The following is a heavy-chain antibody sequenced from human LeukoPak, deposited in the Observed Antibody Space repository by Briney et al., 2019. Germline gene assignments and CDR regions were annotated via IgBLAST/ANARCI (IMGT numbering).Heavy chain of an antibody. CDR3: ARARGEFHYYYYGMDV. CDR1: GGSISSGEYY. D-gene: IGHD3-16*01. CDR2: IYYSGST. J-gene: IGHJ6*02. V-gene: IGHV4-30-4*01. Sequence: PSETLSLTCTVSGGSISSGEYYWSWIRQPPGKGLEWIGYIYYSGSTYYNPSPKSRVSISVDTSKNQFSLKLNSVTAADTAVYYCARARGEFHYYYYGMDVWGQGTTVTVSS.